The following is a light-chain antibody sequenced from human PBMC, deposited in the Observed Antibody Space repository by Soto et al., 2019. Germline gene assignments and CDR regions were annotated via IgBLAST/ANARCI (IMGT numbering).Light chain of an antibody. CDR3: SSYTSSSTLPSYV. CDR2: DVS. V-gene: IGLV2-14*01. Sequence: QSVLTQPASVSGSPGQSITISCTGTSSDVGCYNYVSWYQQHPGKAPKLMIYDVSNRPSGVSNRFSGSKSGNTASLTISGLQAEDEADYYCSSYTSSSTLPSYVFGTGTKVTVL. J-gene: IGLJ1*01. CDR1: SSDVGCYNY.